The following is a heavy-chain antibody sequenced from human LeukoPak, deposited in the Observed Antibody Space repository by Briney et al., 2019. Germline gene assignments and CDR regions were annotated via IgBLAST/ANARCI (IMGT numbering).Heavy chain of an antibody. CDR3: ARDGLYTSGYSYFDY. V-gene: IGHV4-4*07. D-gene: IGHD5-18*01. J-gene: IGHJ4*02. CDR1: GASITSYH. Sequence: PETLSLTCTVSGASITSYHWSWIRQSAGKGLEWIGRIYITGSTNYNPSLKSRVTMSIDTSKNQFSLRVSSVTAADTAVYYCARDGLYTSGYSYFDYWGQGTLVSVSS. CDR2: IYITGST.